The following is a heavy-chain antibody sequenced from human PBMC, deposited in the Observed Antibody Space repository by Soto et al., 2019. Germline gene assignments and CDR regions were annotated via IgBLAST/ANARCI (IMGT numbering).Heavy chain of an antibody. CDR2: MFYSGLT. CDR1: GYSVTSSDYY. CDR3: APLSVSLSGPYGIHV. V-gene: IGHV4-39*01. D-gene: IGHD2-15*01. J-gene: IGHJ6*02. Sequence: SETLSLTCSVSGYSVTSSDYYWAWIRQPPGKGLEWIGSMFYSGLTYYNPPLKSRVTLSVDTSKNQFSVRLNSVTAADTAVYYCAPLSVSLSGPYGIHVWGQGTTVTVSS.